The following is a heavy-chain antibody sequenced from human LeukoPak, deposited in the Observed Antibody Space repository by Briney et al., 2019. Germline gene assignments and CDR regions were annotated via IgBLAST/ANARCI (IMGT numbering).Heavy chain of an antibody. CDR3: ARDVYSSGVGFDP. Sequence: ASVKVSCKASGYTFTSYDINWVRQATGQGLEWMGWMNPNSGNTGYAQKFQGRVTITRNTSISTAYMELSRLRSDDTAVYHCARDVYSSGVGFDPWGQGTLVTVFS. CDR2: MNPNSGNT. CDR1: GYTFTSYD. J-gene: IGHJ5*02. V-gene: IGHV1-8*03. D-gene: IGHD3-10*01.